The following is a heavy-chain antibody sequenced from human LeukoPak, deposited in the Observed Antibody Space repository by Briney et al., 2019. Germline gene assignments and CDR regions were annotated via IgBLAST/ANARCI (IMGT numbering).Heavy chain of an antibody. J-gene: IGHJ5*02. CDR2: IYESGST. V-gene: IGHV4-59*08. Sequence: RSETLSLTCTVSGGSLSNYYWSWIRQPPGKGLEWIGHIYESGSTTYNPSLKSRVTISVDTSKKQFSLRLRSVTAADTAVYFCARRVMMSGTGVPDTWLDTWGPGNLVTVSS. D-gene: IGHD1-26*01. CDR3: ARRVMMSGTGVPDTWLDT. CDR1: GGSLSNYY.